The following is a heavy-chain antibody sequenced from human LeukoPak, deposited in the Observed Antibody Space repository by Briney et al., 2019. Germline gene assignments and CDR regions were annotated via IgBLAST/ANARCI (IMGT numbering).Heavy chain of an antibody. CDR3: ARDFCTGCNYYFYGMDV. D-gene: IGHD2-2*01. V-gene: IGHV3-9*01. CDR2: ISANSANI. Sequence: GGSLRLSCAASGFTFDDYVMHWVRQAPGRGLEWVSGISANSANIGYADSVKGRFTLSRDNAKNSLYLQTNSLRTEDTALYYCARDFCTGCNYYFYGMDVWGRGTTVTVSS. CDR1: GFTFDDYV. J-gene: IGHJ6*02.